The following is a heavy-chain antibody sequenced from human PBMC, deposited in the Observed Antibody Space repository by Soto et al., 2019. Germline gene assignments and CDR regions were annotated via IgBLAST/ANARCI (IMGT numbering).Heavy chain of an antibody. V-gene: IGHV4-4*02. CDR1: GGSISSSNW. CDR3: ARGIISIFGVVIRFTY. D-gene: IGHD3-3*01. Sequence: SETLSLTCAVSGGSISSSNWWSLVRHPPGKGLEWIGEIYHSGSTNYNPSLKSRVTISVDKSKNQFSLKLSSVTAADTAVYYCARGIISIFGVVIRFTYWAQGTLVPV. CDR2: IYHSGST. J-gene: IGHJ4*02.